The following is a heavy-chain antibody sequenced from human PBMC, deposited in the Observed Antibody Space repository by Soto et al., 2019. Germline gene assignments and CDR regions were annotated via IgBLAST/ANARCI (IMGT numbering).Heavy chain of an antibody. J-gene: IGHJ4*02. CDR1: GETLNSNP. D-gene: IGHD2-15*01. CDR2: IVPLSDRT. V-gene: IGHV1-69*01. Sequence: QVQLVQSGAEVKKPGSSLKVSCKVFGETLNSNPIGWVRQAPGQGLEWVGGIVPLSDRTNYAQELQGRGTVTADGSTGIVYMELSNLKSDDTAVYYCARKSGRDCHSGGGCFSLDVWGQGSLITVSS. CDR3: ARKSGRDCHSGGGCFSLDV.